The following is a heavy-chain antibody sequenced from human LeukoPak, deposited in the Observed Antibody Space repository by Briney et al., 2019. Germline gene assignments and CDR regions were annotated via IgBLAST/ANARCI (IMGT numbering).Heavy chain of an antibody. CDR2: ISAYNGNT. CDR3: ARAYIVGAAAGHDY. V-gene: IGHV1-18*01. Sequence: ASVKVSCKASGYTFISYGISWVRQAPGQGLEWMGWISAYNGNTNYAQKLQGRVTMTTDTSTSTAYMELRSLRSDDTAVYYCARAYIVGAAAGHDYWGQGTLVTVSS. CDR1: GYTFISYG. D-gene: IGHD6-13*01. J-gene: IGHJ4*02.